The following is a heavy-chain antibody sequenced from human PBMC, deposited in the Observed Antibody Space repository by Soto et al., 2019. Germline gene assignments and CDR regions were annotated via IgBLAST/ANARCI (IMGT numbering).Heavy chain of an antibody. CDR2: IYYSGST. CDR3: ARYRRCLEWLSTPNWVDD. J-gene: IGHJ5*02. D-gene: IGHD3-3*01. V-gene: IGHV4-38-2*01. CDR1: GDPIGSGFS. Sequence: TLSLPCVASGDPIGSGFSCAGGWRPPGKGLGWIGSIYYSGSTYYNPSLTRRVTISVDTSKNQFSLKLSSVTAADTAVYYCARYRRCLEWLSTPNWVDDWGQGTLVTVS.